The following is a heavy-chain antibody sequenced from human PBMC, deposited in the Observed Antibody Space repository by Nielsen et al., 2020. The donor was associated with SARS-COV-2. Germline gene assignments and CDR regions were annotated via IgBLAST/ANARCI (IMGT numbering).Heavy chain of an antibody. V-gene: IGHV4-59*06. J-gene: IGHJ3*02. CDR3: ARAPITMIVVVNAFDI. CDR2: IYYSGNT. Sequence: SETLSLTCTVSGGSISSYYWSWIRQHPGKGLEWIGYIYYSGNTYYNPSLKSRVTISVDTSKNQFSLKLSSVTAADTAVYYCARAPITMIVVVNAFDIWGQGTMVTVSS. CDR1: GGSISSYY. D-gene: IGHD3-22*01.